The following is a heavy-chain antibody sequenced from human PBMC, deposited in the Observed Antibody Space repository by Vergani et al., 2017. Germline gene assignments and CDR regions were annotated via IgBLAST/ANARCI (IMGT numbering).Heavy chain of an antibody. CDR3: ATELDPDSFDM. V-gene: IGHV1-2*04. J-gene: IGHJ3*02. D-gene: IGHD1-26*01. Sequence: QVQLVQSGAEVKKPGASVKVSCRASGYTFTAYYIHWVRQAPGQGLEWMGWINPNSGGTNYAQKFQGWVTMTRDTSISTAYMQLSRLKSGDTAVYYCATELDPDSFDMGGQGTIVTVAS. CDR1: GYTFTAYY. CDR2: INPNSGGT.